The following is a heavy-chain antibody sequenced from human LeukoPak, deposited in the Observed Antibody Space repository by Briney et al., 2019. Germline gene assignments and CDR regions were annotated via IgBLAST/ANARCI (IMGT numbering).Heavy chain of an antibody. D-gene: IGHD6-13*01. CDR3: ARGRGIAAAWNWFDP. Sequence: SGGSLRLSCAASGFAFSSYSMNWVRQAPGKGLEWVSSISSSSSYIYYADSVKGRFTISRDNAKNSLYLQMNSLRAEDTAVYYCARGRGIAAAWNWFDPWGQGTLVTVSS. J-gene: IGHJ5*02. CDR2: ISSSSSYI. V-gene: IGHV3-21*04. CDR1: GFAFSSYS.